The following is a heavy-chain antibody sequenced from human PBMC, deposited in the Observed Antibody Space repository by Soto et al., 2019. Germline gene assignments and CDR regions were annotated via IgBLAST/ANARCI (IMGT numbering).Heavy chain of an antibody. D-gene: IGHD2-15*01. J-gene: IGHJ6*02. CDR3: ARGVQDCSGGSCYSVYYYYGMDV. CDR2: ISSSGSTI. Sequence: GGSLRLSCAASGFTFDDYTMYWVRQGPGKGLEWVSYISSSGSTIYYADSVKGRFTISRDNAKNSLYLQMNSLRAEDTAVYYCARGVQDCSGGSCYSVYYYYGMDVWGQGTTVTVSS. V-gene: IGHV3-11*01. CDR1: GFTFDDYT.